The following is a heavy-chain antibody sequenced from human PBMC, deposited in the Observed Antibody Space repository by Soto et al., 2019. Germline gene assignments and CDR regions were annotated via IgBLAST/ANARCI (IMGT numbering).Heavy chain of an antibody. D-gene: IGHD5-12*01. CDR2: IKTKTDGGTT. J-gene: IGHJ4*02. Sequence: VQLVESGGGLVKPGGSLRLSCAASGFTFSDTWMNWVRQAPGKGLEWVGGIKTKTDGGTTEYAAPVKGRFTISRDDSQSPLYLQMSSLKIEDTAVYYCSSRPLGYSAYGSQRWGQGTLVTVSS. V-gene: IGHV3-15*01. CDR3: SSRPLGYSAYGSQR. CDR1: GFTFSDTW.